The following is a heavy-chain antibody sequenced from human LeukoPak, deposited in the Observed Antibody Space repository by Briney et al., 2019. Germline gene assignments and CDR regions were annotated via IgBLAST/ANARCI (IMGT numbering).Heavy chain of an antibody. V-gene: IGHV3-30*04. Sequence: PGGSLRLSCAVSGFTFSSYAMHWVRQAPGKGLQWVAVISYDESNTYYADSVKGRFTISRDNSKNTLYLQMSGLRAEDTALYYCAKGLVGATYYYDSSVSINGRFDYWGQGTLVTVSS. CDR1: GFTFSSYA. D-gene: IGHD3-22*01. CDR2: ISYDESNT. J-gene: IGHJ4*02. CDR3: AKGLVGATYYYDSSVSINGRFDY.